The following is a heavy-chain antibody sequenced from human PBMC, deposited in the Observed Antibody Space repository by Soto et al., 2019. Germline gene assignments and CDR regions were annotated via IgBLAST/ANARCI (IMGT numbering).Heavy chain of an antibody. Sequence: GGSLRLSCAASGFTFSSYAMSWVRQAPGKGLEWVSAISGSGGSTYYADSVKGGVTMTRDTSITTAYMELSRLRSGDTAVYYCAREPATAKPEGVDFWGQGTLVTVSS. CDR3: AREPATAKPEGVDF. J-gene: IGHJ4*02. CDR1: GFTFSSYA. V-gene: IGHV3-23*01. D-gene: IGHD1-1*01. CDR2: ISGSGGST.